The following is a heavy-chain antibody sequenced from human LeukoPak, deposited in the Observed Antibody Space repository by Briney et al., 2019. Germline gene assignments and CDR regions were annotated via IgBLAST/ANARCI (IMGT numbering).Heavy chain of an antibody. J-gene: IGHJ4*02. D-gene: IGHD4-17*01. CDR2: IRYDGSNK. CDR3: AKDPRTFYGDLDY. Sequence: GGSLRLSCAASGFTFSSYGMHWVRQAPGKGLEGVAFIRYDGSNKYYADSVKGRFTISRDNYKNTLYLQMNSLRAEDTAVYYCAKDPRTFYGDLDYWGQGTLVTVSS. V-gene: IGHV3-30*02. CDR1: GFTFSSYG.